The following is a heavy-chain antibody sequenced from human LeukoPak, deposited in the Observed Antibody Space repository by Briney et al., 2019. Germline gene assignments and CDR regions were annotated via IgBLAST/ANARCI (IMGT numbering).Heavy chain of an antibody. V-gene: IGHV3-23*01. J-gene: IGHJ4*02. D-gene: IGHD1-26*01. CDR3: AKISGSYFIYYVDS. CDR1: LFTLYSYG. Sequence: GGSLRLSCAAYLFTLYSYGMSRVRQAPGKGLEWVSTISGSGYNTYYADSVKGRFSISRDNPANTLYLHMNSLRAEDTALYYCAKISGSYFIYYVDSWGQGTLVTVSS. CDR2: ISGSGYNT.